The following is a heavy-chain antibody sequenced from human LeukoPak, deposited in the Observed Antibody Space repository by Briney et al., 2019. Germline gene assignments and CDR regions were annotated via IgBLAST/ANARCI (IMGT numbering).Heavy chain of an antibody. D-gene: IGHD7-27*01. V-gene: IGHV4-34*01. CDR3: ARGPKLGI. CDR1: GGSFSGYY. CDR2: INHSGST. J-gene: IGHJ4*02. Sequence: MSSETLSLTCAVYGGSFSGYYWSWIRQPPGKGLEWIGEINHSGSTNYNPSLKSRVTISADTSQNQFSLKVSSVTAADTAVYYCARGPKLGIWGQGTLVIVSS.